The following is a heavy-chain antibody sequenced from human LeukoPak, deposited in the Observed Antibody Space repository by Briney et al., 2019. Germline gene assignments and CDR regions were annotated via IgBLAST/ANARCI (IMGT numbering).Heavy chain of an antibody. J-gene: IGHJ6*02. CDR2: INHSGST. CDR1: GGSFSGYY. V-gene: IGHV4-34*01. CDR3: ARAPLWFGENPYYYGMDV. Sequence: PSETLSLTCAVYGGSFSGYYWSWIRQPPGKGLEWIGEINHSGSTNYNPSLKSRVTISVDTSKNQFSLKLISVTAADTAVYYCARAPLWFGENPYYYGMDVWGQGTTVTVSS. D-gene: IGHD3-10*01.